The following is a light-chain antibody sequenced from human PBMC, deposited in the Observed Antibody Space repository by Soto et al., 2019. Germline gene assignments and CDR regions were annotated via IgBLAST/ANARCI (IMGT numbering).Light chain of an antibody. Sequence: AIPMTQSPSSLSASVGDRVTITCRASQGIRNDLGWYQQKPGKAPKLLIYAASSLQSGVPSRFSGSGSGTDFTLTIISLQPEDCATYYCLQDYNYPLTFGGGTKVEIK. J-gene: IGKJ4*01. CDR3: LQDYNYPLT. CDR1: QGIRND. V-gene: IGKV1-6*01. CDR2: AAS.